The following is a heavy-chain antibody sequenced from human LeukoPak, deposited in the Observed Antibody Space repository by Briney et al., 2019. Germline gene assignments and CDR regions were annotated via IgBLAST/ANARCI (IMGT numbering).Heavy chain of an antibody. J-gene: IGHJ4*02. V-gene: IGHV3-66*01. Sequence: GGSLRLSCAASGFTVSSNYMSWVRQAPGKGLEWVSVIYSGGSTYYSDYVKGRFTISRDNYKNTLYLQMKRLRAADAAVYDCARGHGGRLRPFDYWGQGTLVTVSS. CDR3: ARGHGGRLRPFDY. D-gene: IGHD2-21*01. CDR1: GFTVSSNY. CDR2: IYSGGST.